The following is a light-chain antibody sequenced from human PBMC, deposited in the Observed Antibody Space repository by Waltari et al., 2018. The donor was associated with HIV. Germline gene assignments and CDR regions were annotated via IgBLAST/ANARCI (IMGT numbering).Light chain of an antibody. Sequence: QSALTQPPSASGSPGQSVTISCTGTSSDVGSYNFVSWYQQHPGKAPKLMIFEVTKRPSGVPARFSGSKTGNTASLTVSGLQADDEADYYCSSYAGSNNLVFGGGTKLTVL. CDR1: SSDVGSYNF. J-gene: IGLJ2*01. V-gene: IGLV2-8*01. CDR3: SSYAGSNNLV. CDR2: EVT.